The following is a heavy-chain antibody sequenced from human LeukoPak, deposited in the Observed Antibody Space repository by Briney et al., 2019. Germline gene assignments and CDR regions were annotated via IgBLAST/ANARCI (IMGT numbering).Heavy chain of an antibody. J-gene: IGHJ4*02. Sequence: GKSLRLSCEASGFIFSTYAMHWVRQAPGKGLEWLAVISSDGSNKYQVDSVKGRFTISRDNSKNTLYMEMDSVRLGDTAVYYCARDDILVGATTLDFWGQGTLVTVSS. CDR1: GFIFSTYA. CDR2: ISSDGSNK. V-gene: IGHV3-30*04. D-gene: IGHD1-26*01. CDR3: ARDDILVGATTLDF.